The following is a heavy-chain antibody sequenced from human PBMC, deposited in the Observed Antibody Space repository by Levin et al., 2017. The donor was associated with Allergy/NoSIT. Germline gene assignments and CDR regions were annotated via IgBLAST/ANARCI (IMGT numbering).Heavy chain of an antibody. V-gene: IGHV5-51*01. Sequence: KVSCQGSGYSFTIYWIGWVRQMPGKGLEWMGIIYPGDSDTRYSPSFQGQVTISADKSISTAYLQWSSLKASDTAIYYCARRGTRDYYYYMDVWGKGTTVTVSS. CDR1: GYSFTIYW. CDR3: ARRGTRDYYYYMDV. CDR2: IYPGDSDT. J-gene: IGHJ6*03. D-gene: IGHD1-1*01.